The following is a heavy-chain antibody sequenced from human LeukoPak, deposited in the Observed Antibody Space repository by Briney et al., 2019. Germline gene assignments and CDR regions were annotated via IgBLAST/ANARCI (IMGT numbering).Heavy chain of an antibody. Sequence: PSETLSLTCTVSGGSISSGSYYWSWIRQPAGKGLEWIGRIYTSGSTNYNPSLKSRVTISVDTSKNQFSLKLSSVTAADTAVYYCARMEGEYQLLGVNWFDPWGQGTLVTVSS. CDR3: ARMEGEYQLLGVNWFDP. D-gene: IGHD2-2*01. CDR2: IYTSGST. CDR1: GGSISSGSYY. J-gene: IGHJ5*02. V-gene: IGHV4-61*02.